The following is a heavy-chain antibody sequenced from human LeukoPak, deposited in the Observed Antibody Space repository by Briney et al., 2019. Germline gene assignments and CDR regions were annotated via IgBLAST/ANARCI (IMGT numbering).Heavy chain of an antibody. J-gene: IGHJ4*02. CDR3: ARGPLYGDYYCDF. D-gene: IGHD4-17*01. Sequence: ASVKVSCKASNYNFSDYAINWVRQAPGQGLEWMGWISPKNGDTNPAQRFQGRVTMTTETSTTTAYMDLRNLRSDDTAVYFCARGPLYGDYYCDFWGQGTLVTVSS. V-gene: IGHV1-18*01. CDR2: ISPKNGDT. CDR1: NYNFSDYA.